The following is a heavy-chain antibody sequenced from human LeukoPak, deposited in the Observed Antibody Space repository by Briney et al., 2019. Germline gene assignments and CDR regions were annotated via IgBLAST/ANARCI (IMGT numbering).Heavy chain of an antibody. Sequence: GGSQRLSCAASGFSFSSYAMHWVRQAPGKGLEYVSAITYNGGTTYYANSVKGRFTISRDNSKSTMYLLMGSLRAEDMAVYYCARGLDPVVPAAIYDYWGQGTLVTVSS. D-gene: IGHD2-2*01. CDR2: ITYNGGTT. CDR3: ARGLDPVVPAAIYDY. V-gene: IGHV3-64*01. J-gene: IGHJ4*02. CDR1: GFSFSSYA.